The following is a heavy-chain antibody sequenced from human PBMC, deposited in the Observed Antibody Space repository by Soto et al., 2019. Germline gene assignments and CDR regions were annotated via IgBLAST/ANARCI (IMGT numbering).Heavy chain of an antibody. CDR2: TYYRSKWYN. V-gene: IGHV6-1*01. D-gene: IGHD1-1*01. Sequence: SQTLSLTFAISGDRVSSNSAAWNWIRQSPSRGLEWLGRTYYRSKWYNDYAVSVKSRITINPDTSKNQFSLQLNSVTPEDTAVYYCARESNMDWNMYYYYYYGMDVWGQGTTVTVSS. J-gene: IGHJ6*02. CDR3: ARESNMDWNMYYYYYYGMDV. CDR1: GDRVSSNSAA.